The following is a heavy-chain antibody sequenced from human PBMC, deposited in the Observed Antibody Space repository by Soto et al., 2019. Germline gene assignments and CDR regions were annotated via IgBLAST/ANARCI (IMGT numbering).Heavy chain of an antibody. CDR2: ISAYNGNT. D-gene: IGHD3-22*01. Sequence: ASVKVSCKASGYTFTIYGISWVRQAPGQGLEWMGWISAYNGNTNYSQKLQGRVTMTKDTSTSTAYMELRSPRSEDTAVYYCATDSAHYDSRRLGNGMDVWGQGTTVTVS. CDR1: GYTFTIYG. J-gene: IGHJ6*02. V-gene: IGHV1-18*01. CDR3: ATDSAHYDSRRLGNGMDV.